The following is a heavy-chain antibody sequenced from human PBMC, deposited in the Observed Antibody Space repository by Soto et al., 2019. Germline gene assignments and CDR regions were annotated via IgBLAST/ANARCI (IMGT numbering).Heavy chain of an antibody. Sequence: GASVKVSCKASGGTFSSYAISWVRQAPGQGLEWMGGIIPIFGTANYTQKFQGRVTITADESTSTAYMELSSLRSEDTAVYYCARGRSGSYNRRAYYGMDVWGQGTTVTVSS. CDR3: ARGRSGSYNRRAYYGMDV. D-gene: IGHD3-10*01. V-gene: IGHV1-69*13. J-gene: IGHJ6*02. CDR2: IIPIFGTA. CDR1: GGTFSSYA.